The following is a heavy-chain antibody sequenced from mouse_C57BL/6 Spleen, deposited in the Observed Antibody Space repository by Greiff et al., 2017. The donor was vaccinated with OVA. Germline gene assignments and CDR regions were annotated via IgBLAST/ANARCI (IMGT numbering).Heavy chain of an antibody. D-gene: IGHD2-14*01. V-gene: IGHV1-55*01. Sequence: QVQLKQSGAELVKPGASVKMSCKASGYTFTSYWITWVKQRPGQGLEWIGDIYPGSGSTNYNEKFKSKATLTVDTSSSTAYMQLSSLTSEDSAVYYCARRYYRYFDYWGQGTTLTVSS. J-gene: IGHJ2*01. CDR2: IYPGSGST. CDR1: GYTFTSYW. CDR3: ARRYYRYFDY.